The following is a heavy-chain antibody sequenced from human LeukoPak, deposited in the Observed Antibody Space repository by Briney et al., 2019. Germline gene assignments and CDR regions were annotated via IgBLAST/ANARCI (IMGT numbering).Heavy chain of an antibody. CDR3: AKDRPHVVGATPFDY. Sequence: PGRSLRLSCAASGFTFSSYGMHWVRQAPGKGLEWVSAISGSGGSTYYADSVKGRFTISRDNSKNTLYLQTNSLRAEDTAVYYCAKDRPHVVGATPFDYWGQGTLVTVSS. CDR1: GFTFSSYG. CDR2: ISGSGGST. J-gene: IGHJ4*02. V-gene: IGHV3-23*01. D-gene: IGHD1-26*01.